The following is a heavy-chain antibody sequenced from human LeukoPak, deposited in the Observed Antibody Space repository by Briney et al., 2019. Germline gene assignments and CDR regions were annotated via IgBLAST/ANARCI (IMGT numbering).Heavy chain of an antibody. D-gene: IGHD6-19*01. Sequence: PSETLSLTCTVSGGSISSYYWSWIRQSPGKGLEWIGYIYYSGTTKYNPSLRSRVTISVDTSKNQFSLKLRSVTAADTAVYYCARHGWYYFDYWGQGTLVTVSS. CDR2: IYYSGTT. J-gene: IGHJ4*02. CDR1: GGSISSYY. V-gene: IGHV4-59*08. CDR3: ARHGWYYFDY.